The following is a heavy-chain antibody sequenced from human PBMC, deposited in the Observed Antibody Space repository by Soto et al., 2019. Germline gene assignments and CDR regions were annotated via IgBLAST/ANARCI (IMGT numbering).Heavy chain of an antibody. CDR3: ARGPSLGWPSEGYYYYYMDV. V-gene: IGHV3-48*01. CDR1: GFTFSSYS. J-gene: IGHJ6*03. CDR2: ISSSSSTI. Sequence: GGSLRLSCAASGFTFSSYSMNWVRQAPGKGLEWVSYISSSSSTIYYADSVKGRFTISRDNAKNSLYLQMNSLRAEDTAVYYCARGPSLGWPSEGYYYYYMDVWGKGTTVTVSS. D-gene: IGHD6-19*01.